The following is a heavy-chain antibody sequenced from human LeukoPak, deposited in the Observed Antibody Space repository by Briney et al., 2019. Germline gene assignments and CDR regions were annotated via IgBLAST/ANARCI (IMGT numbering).Heavy chain of an antibody. CDR2: ISGSGGST. CDR3: AKIGPNGIVAL. D-gene: IGHD3-22*01. CDR1: GFTVSSNY. Sequence: GGSLRLSCAASGFTVSSNYMSWVRQAPGKGLEWVSAISGSGGSTYYADSVKGRFTISRDNSKNTLYLQMNSLRAEDTAVYYCAKIGPNGIVALWGQGTMVTVSS. V-gene: IGHV3-23*01. J-gene: IGHJ3*01.